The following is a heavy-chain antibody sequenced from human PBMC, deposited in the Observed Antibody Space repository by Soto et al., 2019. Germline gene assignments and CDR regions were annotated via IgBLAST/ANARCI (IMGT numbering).Heavy chain of an antibody. D-gene: IGHD3-3*01. Sequence: LSEPLSLTCTVSGASTGRSGYYWGWIRQPPGKGLEWIGSIYYSGNTYYNPPLKSRVTISVDTSKNQFSLKLSSVTAADTAVYFCARLTTSSCYYAYHDYDMYVWGIGATVTVSS. V-gene: IGHV4-39*01. CDR1: GASTGRSGYY. J-gene: IGHJ6*03. CDR3: ARLTTSSCYYAYHDYDMYV. CDR2: IYYSGNT.